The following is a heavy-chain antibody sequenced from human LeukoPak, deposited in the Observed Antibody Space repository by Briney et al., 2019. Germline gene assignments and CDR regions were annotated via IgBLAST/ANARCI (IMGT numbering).Heavy chain of an antibody. CDR2: IYSGGST. V-gene: IGHV3-66*02. J-gene: IGHJ4*02. D-gene: IGHD3-22*01. CDR3: ARDLYYYDSSGYYFAFDY. Sequence: PGGSLRLSCAASGFTVSSNYMSWVRQAPGKGLEWVSVIYSGGSTYYADSVKGRFTISRDNSKNTLYLQMNSLRAEDTAVYYCARDLYYYDSSGYYFAFDYWGQGTLVTVSS. CDR1: GFTVSSNY.